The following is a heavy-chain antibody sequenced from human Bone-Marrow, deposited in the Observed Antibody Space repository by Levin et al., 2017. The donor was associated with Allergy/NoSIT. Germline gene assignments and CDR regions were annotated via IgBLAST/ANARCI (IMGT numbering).Heavy chain of an antibody. J-gene: IGHJ4*02. CDR3: AKDPTYYGSRSQYYGRVLGARGGGY. V-gene: IGHV3-30*18. CDR1: GYTFSSYG. Sequence: GESLKISCAASGYTFSSYGMHWVRQAPGKGLEWVAVLSYDGSNRYYADSVKGRFTISRDNSKNTLYLQMNSLRAEDTAVYYCAKDPTYYGSRSQYYGRVLGARGGGYWGQGTLVAVTS. CDR2: LSYDGSNR. D-gene: IGHD3-10*01.